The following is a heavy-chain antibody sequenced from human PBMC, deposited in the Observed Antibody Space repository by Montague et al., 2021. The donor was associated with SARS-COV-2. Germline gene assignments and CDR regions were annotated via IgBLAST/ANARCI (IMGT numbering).Heavy chain of an antibody. J-gene: IGHJ4*02. D-gene: IGHD5/OR15-5a*01. CDR3: ARSHYSVSWCPD. Sequence: SETLSLTCAIYGGSFSGYFWSWIRQSPGKGPEWIGEISYTGHTRYNPSLQSRVSTSGDSSENQFSPTLTSVTAADTAVYYCARSHYSVSWCPDWGQGTLVTVSS. CDR1: GGSFSGYF. CDR2: ISYTGHT. V-gene: IGHV4-34*01.